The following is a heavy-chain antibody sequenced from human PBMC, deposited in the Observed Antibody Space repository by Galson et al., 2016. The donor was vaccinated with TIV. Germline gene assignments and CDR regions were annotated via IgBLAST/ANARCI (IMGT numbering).Heavy chain of an antibody. Sequence: TLSLTCSVSGDSISSRGYYWNWIRQHPGKGLEWIGYIYYSGSTYYNPSLRSRLTISLDTSKKHFSLKLSSVTAADTAVYFCVRGLLDSSGYYPPPDAFYLWGLGTMVTVSS. CDR2: IYYSGST. J-gene: IGHJ3*01. D-gene: IGHD3-22*01. V-gene: IGHV4-31*03. CDR1: GDSISSRGYY. CDR3: VRGLLDSSGYYPPPDAFYL.